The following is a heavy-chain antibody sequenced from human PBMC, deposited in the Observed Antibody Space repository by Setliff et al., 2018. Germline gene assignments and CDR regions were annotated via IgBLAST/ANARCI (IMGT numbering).Heavy chain of an antibody. J-gene: IGHJ6*02. Sequence: PSETLSLTCNVSGVSISSYYWSWIRQPPGKGLESIGYIQKSGGTNYNPALKGRVTISVDTSTNQFSLKLRSVTAADTAVYYCARLSWNGLRYYGLDVWGQGTTVTVSS. CDR3: ARLSWNGLRYYGLDV. CDR2: IQKSGGT. D-gene: IGHD3-3*01. V-gene: IGHV4-59*01. CDR1: GVSISSYY.